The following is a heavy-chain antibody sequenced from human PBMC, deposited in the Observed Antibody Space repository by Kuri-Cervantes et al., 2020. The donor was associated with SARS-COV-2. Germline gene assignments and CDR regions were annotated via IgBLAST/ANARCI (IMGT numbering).Heavy chain of an antibody. CDR3: AREKRGYYYYYYMDV. Sequence: SETLSLTCTVSGGSISSSSYYWGWIRQPPGKGLEWIGSIYYSGSTYYNPSLKSRVTISVDTSKNRFSLKLSSVTAADTAVYYCAREKRGYYYYYYMDVWGKGTTVTVSS. J-gene: IGHJ6*03. V-gene: IGHV4-39*07. CDR2: IYYSGST. CDR1: GGSISSSSYY.